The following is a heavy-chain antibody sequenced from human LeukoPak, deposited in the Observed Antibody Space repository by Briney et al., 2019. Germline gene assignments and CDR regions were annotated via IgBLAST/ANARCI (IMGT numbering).Heavy chain of an antibody. CDR2: IRISNNYT. J-gene: IGHJ4*02. Sequence: GGSLRLSCAASGFTFSDYYMSWIRQAPGKGLEWVSYIRISNNYTNYADSVKGRFTISRDNAKNSLYLQMNSLRAEYTAVYYCARAKYYYGSGSFSPFDYWGQGTLVTVSS. D-gene: IGHD3-10*01. V-gene: IGHV3-11*06. CDR3: ARAKYYYGSGSFSPFDY. CDR1: GFTFSDYY.